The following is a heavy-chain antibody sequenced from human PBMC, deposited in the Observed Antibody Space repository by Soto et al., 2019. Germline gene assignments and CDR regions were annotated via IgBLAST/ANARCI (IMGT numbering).Heavy chain of an antibody. CDR1: GASISSYF. CDR2: ISTSGTT. J-gene: IGHJ5*02. D-gene: IGHD6-19*01. Sequence: SETLSLTCTVSGASISSYFWTWIRQPAGKGLDWIGRISTSGTTNYNPSLKSRVTMSVDTSKNHFSLNLSSVTAADTAVYYCAREAGPDRWFDPWGQGTLVTAPQ. CDR3: AREAGPDRWFDP. V-gene: IGHV4-4*07.